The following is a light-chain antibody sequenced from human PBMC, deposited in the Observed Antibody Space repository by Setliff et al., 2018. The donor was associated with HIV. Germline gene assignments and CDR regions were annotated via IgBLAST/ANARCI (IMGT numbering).Light chain of an antibody. CDR3: SSYTTSTTFV. J-gene: IGLJ1*01. Sequence: SALTQPASVSGSPGQSITISCTGTGSDVGGYNYVSWYQQHPGKAPKLMIYEVSERPSGVSHRFSGSESGNTASLTISGLQAEYEADYFCSSYTTSTTFVYGTGT. CDR2: EVS. CDR1: GSDVGGYNY. V-gene: IGLV2-14*01.